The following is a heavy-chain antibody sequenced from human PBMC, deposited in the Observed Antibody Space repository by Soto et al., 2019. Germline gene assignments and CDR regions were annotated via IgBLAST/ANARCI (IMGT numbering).Heavy chain of an antibody. CDR3: AKSLLLASGSNDDY. CDR1: GFSFSGYG. CDR2: ISYDGGNK. J-gene: IGHJ4*02. V-gene: IGHV3-30*18. D-gene: IGHD3-3*02. Sequence: QVQLVESGGGVVQPGRSLRLSCAASGFSFSGYGMHWVRQAPGKGLEWVAGISYDGGNKYYADSVKGRFTISRDNSKNTMFLQMKSLRTEDTAVYYCAKSLLLASGSNDDYWGQGTLVTVSS.